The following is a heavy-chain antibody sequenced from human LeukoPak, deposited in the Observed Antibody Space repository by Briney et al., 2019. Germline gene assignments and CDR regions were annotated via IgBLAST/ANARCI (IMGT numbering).Heavy chain of an antibody. CDR1: GGSISSGGYY. Sequence: SQTLSLTCTVSGGSISSGGYYWSWIRQHPGKGLEWIGYIYYSGSTYYNPSLKSRVTISVDTSKNQFSLKPSSVTAADTAVYYCARSRVAGKGVKYFDYWGQGTLVTVSS. CDR3: ARSRVAGKGVKYFDY. CDR2: IYYSGST. V-gene: IGHV4-31*03. D-gene: IGHD6-19*01. J-gene: IGHJ4*02.